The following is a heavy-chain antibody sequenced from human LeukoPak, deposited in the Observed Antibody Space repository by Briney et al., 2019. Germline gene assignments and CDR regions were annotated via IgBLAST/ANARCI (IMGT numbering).Heavy chain of an antibody. Sequence: SETLSLTCAVYGGSFSGYYWSWIRQPPGKGLEWIGEINHSGSTNYNPSLKSRVTISVDTSKNQFSLKLSSVTAADTAVYYCARQKWLPAPPYNWFDPWGQGTLVTVSS. D-gene: IGHD3-22*01. CDR1: GGSFSGYY. V-gene: IGHV4-34*01. J-gene: IGHJ5*02. CDR2: INHSGST. CDR3: ARQKWLPAPPYNWFDP.